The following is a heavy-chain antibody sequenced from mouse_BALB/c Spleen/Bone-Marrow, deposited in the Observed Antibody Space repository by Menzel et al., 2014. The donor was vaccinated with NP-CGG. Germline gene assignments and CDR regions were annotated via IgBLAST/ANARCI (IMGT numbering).Heavy chain of an antibody. Sequence: QVQLQQPGPELVRPGASVKMSCKASDHTFTSYWMHWVKQRPGQGLEWIGMIDPSNSETRLNQKFKDKATLNVDKSSNTAYMHLSSLTSEDSAVYYCARTFQPRRAMDYWGQGSSVTVSS. J-gene: IGHJ4*01. CDR3: ARTFQPRRAMDY. CDR1: DHTFTSYW. D-gene: IGHD6-1*01. V-gene: IGHV1-74*01. CDR2: IDPSNSET.